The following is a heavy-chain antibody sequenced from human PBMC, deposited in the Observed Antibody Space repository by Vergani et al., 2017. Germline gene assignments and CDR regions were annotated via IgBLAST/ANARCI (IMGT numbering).Heavy chain of an antibody. CDR1: GESFSSFY. CDR3: AVRPLVNLVGGEIVTKRTFNY. Sequence: QVQLQQWGAGVVKPSGTLSLTCAVFGESFSSFYWSWIRQPPGKGLEWIGEINNDGHTNYNPSLGSRVTVSRDTAKNQFSLDLMSVTAADTAMYYCAVRPLVNLVGGEIVTKRTFNYWSQGSLVTVSS. D-gene: IGHD3-10*01. CDR2: INNDGHT. J-gene: IGHJ4*02. V-gene: IGHV4-34*02.